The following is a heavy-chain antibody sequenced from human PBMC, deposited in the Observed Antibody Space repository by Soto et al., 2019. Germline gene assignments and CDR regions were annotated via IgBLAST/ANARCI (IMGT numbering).Heavy chain of an antibody. Sequence: QVQLVQSGAEVKKPGSSVKVSCKASGGTFSSYTISWVRQAPGQGLEWMGRIIPILGIANYAQRFQGRVTITADKSTGTAFMDLISLRSEDTALKYCASHCDSIIDWGQGTLVTVSS. D-gene: IGHD3-22*01. CDR3: ASHCDSIID. CDR1: GGTFSSYT. V-gene: IGHV1-69*02. J-gene: IGHJ4*02. CDR2: IIPILGIA.